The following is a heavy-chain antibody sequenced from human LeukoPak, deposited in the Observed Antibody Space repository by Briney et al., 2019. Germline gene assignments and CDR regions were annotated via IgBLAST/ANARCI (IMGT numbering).Heavy chain of an antibody. CDR3: ARDYYGGNPDY. D-gene: IGHD4-23*01. CDR1: GYTFTVYQ. J-gene: IGHJ4*02. Sequence: ASVKVFCKTSGYTFTVYQMHWVRQAPGQGLEWRGWINPNSGGRNYAQKFQGRVTMTSDTSISTVYMELSSLRSDDTAVYYCARDYYGGNPDYWGQGTLVTVSS. CDR2: INPNSGGR. V-gene: IGHV1-2*02.